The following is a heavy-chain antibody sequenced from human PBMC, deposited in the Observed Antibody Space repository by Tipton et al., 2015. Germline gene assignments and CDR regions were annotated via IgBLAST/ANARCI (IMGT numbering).Heavy chain of an antibody. CDR1: GGTFSNYA. CDR3: ARSSPVFWSSSYGMDV. Sequence: QSGPEVKKPGSSVKVSCKASGGTFSNYAVSWVRQAPGQGLEWMGWMNPNSGNTGYAQKFQGRVTMTRNTSISTAYMELSSLRSEDTAVYYCARSSPVFWSSSYGMDVWGQGTTVTVSS. CDR2: MNPNSGNT. J-gene: IGHJ6*02. D-gene: IGHD3-3*01. V-gene: IGHV1-8*02.